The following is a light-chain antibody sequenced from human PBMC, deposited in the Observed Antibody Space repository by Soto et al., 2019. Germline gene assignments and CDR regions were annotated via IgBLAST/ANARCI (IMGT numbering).Light chain of an antibody. V-gene: IGKV1-39*01. CDR2: AAS. CDR3: QQSYSTPPT. CDR1: QSISSY. J-gene: IGKJ5*01. Sequence: DIQMTQPPSSLSASVGDTVTITCRASQSISSYLNWYQQKPGKAPKLLIYAASSLQSGVPSRFSGSGSGTDFTLTISSLQPEDFATYYCQQSYSTPPTFGQGTRLEIK.